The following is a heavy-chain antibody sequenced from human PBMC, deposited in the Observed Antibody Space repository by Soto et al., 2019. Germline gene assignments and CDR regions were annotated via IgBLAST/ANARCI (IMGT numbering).Heavy chain of an antibody. CDR3: ARVRGSGYSNYQESPNWFDP. Sequence: SETLSLTCTVSGGSISSYYWSWIRQPPGKGLEWIGYIYYSGSTNYNPSLKSRVTISVDTSKNRFSLKLSSVTAADTAVYYCARVRGSGYSNYQESPNWFDPWGQGTLVTVSS. CDR2: IYYSGST. V-gene: IGHV4-59*01. CDR1: GGSISSYY. J-gene: IGHJ5*02. D-gene: IGHD4-4*01.